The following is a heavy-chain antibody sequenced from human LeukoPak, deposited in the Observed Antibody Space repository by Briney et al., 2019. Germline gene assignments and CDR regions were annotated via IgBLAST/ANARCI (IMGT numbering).Heavy chain of an antibody. CDR3: ARGGYCSGGSCRTNWFDP. D-gene: IGHD2-15*01. CDR1: GYTFTSYA. Sequence: ASVKVSCKASGYTFTSYAMHWVRQAPGQRLEWMGWINAGNGNTKYSQEFQGRVTITRDTSASTAYMELSSLRSEDMAVYYCARGGYCSGGSCRTNWFDPWGQGTLVTVSS. CDR2: INAGNGNT. J-gene: IGHJ5*02. V-gene: IGHV1-3*03.